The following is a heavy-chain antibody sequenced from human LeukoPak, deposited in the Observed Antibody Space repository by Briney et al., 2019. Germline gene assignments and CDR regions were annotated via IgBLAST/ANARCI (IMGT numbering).Heavy chain of an antibody. CDR1: GYTFTSYD. V-gene: IGHV1-8*01. CDR2: MNPNSGNT. J-gene: IGHJ6*02. D-gene: IGHD6-13*01. CDR3: ARPRYMSSSWYEMDYGMDV. Sequence: GASVKVSCKASGYTFTSYDINWVRQATGQGLEWMGLMNPNSGNTGYAQKFQGRVTMTRNTSISTAYMELSSLISEDTAVYYCARPRYMSSSWYEMDYGMDVWGQGTTVTVSS.